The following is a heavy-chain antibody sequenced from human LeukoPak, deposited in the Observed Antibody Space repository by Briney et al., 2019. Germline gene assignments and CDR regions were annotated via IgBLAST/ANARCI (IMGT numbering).Heavy chain of an antibody. J-gene: IGHJ4*02. Sequence: PGGSLRLSCEASGFSFSDYYMSWIRQPPGKGLEWVSGINWNGGSTGYADSVKGRFTISRDNAKNSLYLQMNSLRAEDTALYYCARSSGSYYMGSFDYWGQGTLVTVSS. D-gene: IGHD1-26*01. CDR3: ARSSGSYYMGSFDY. CDR2: INWNGGST. V-gene: IGHV3-20*04. CDR1: GFSFSDYY.